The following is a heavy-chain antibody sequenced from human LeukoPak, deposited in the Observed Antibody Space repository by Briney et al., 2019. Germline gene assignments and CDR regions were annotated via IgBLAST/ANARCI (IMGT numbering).Heavy chain of an antibody. CDR3: ARDTGRVEYSSSWHFDY. V-gene: IGHV1-2*02. CDR2: INPNSGGT. Sequence: ASVKVSCKASGYTFTGYYMHWVRQAPGQGLEWVGWINPNSGGTNYAQKFQGRVTMTRDTSNSTAYMELSRLRSDDTAVYYCARDTGRVEYSSSWHFDYWGQGTLVTVSS. D-gene: IGHD6-13*01. CDR1: GYTFTGYY. J-gene: IGHJ4*02.